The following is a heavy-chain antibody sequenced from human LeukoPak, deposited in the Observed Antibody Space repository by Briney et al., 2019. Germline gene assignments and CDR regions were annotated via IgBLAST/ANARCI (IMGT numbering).Heavy chain of an antibody. J-gene: IGHJ4*02. CDR2: IYPSDSDT. CDR3: ARESRSSRTIDY. V-gene: IGHV5-51*01. D-gene: IGHD6-13*01. CDR1: GYSFTSYW. Sequence: GESLKISCKGSGYSFTSYWIGWVRQMPGKGLEWMGIIYPSDSDTKYSPSFRGQVTISADKSITTAYLQWSSLKVSDTAIYYCARESRSSRTIDYWGQGTQVTVSS.